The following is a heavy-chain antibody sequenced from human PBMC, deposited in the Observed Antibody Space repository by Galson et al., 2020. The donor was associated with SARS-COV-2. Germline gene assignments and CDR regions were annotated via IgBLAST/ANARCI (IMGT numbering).Heavy chain of an antibody. V-gene: IGHV4-34*01. Sequence: SETLSLTCAVYGGSFSGSYWSWIRQPPGKGLEWIGEINHSGLTHYNPSLTSRVTTSVHTSETPFSLNLSSVTAADTAVYYCARGGHSSSWYDRRSWFDPWGQGALVTVSS. J-gene: IGHJ5*02. D-gene: IGHD6-13*01. CDR3: ARGGHSSSWYDRRSWFDP. CDR1: GGSFSGSY. CDR2: INHSGLT.